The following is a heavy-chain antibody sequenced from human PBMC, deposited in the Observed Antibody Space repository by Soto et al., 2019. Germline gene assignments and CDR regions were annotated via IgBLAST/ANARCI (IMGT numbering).Heavy chain of an antibody. CDR2: ISAYNGNT. CDR3: ATGCTNGVCYLGHAFDY. CDR1: RYPLLRYG. D-gene: IGHD2-8*01. Sequence: ASLKVSCKASRYPLLRYGISWVRHATAQGLEWMGWISAYNGNTIYAQKFQRRVTMNEDTSTDTAYMELSSLRSEDTDVYYSATGCTNGVCYLGHAFDYWGQGTLVTVSS. J-gene: IGHJ4*02. V-gene: IGHV1-18*04.